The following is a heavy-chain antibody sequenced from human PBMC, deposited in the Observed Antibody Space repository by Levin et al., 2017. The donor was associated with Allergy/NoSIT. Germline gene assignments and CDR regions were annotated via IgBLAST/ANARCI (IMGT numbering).Heavy chain of an antibody. Sequence: GASVKVSCKASGYTFTGYYMHWVRQAPGQGLEWMGWINPNSGGTNYAQKFQGRVTMTRDTSISTAYMELSRLRSDDTAVYYCATDLAVAGTVVCMDVWGQGTTVTVSS. CDR3: ATDLAVAGTVVCMDV. CDR2: INPNSGGT. J-gene: IGHJ6*02. D-gene: IGHD6-19*01. V-gene: IGHV1-2*02. CDR1: GYTFTGYY.